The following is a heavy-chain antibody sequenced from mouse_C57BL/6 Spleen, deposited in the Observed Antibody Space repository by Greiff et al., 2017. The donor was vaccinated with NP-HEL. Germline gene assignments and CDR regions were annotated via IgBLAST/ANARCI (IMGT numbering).Heavy chain of an antibody. Sequence: QVQLQQPGAELVKPGASVKLSCKASGYTFTSYWMHWVKQRPGQGLEWIGMIHPNSGSTNYNEKFKSKATLTVDKSSSTAYMQLSSLTSEDSAVYYCARFYGSSFYWYCDVWGTGTTVTVSS. CDR3: ARFYGSSFYWYCDV. V-gene: IGHV1-64*01. CDR2: IHPNSGST. D-gene: IGHD1-1*01. J-gene: IGHJ1*03. CDR1: GYTFTSYW.